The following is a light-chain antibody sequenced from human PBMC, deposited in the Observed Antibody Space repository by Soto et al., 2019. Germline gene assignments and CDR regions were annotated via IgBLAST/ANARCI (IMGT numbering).Light chain of an antibody. CDR2: GAS. J-gene: IGKJ1*01. Sequence: EIVMTQSPATLSVSPGERATLSCRASQSVISDLACYQQKPGQAPRLLIYGASNRATGIPDRFSGSGSGTDFTLTISRLEPEDFAVYYCQQYGSSGTFGQGTKV. CDR1: QSVISD. V-gene: IGKV3-20*01. CDR3: QQYGSSGT.